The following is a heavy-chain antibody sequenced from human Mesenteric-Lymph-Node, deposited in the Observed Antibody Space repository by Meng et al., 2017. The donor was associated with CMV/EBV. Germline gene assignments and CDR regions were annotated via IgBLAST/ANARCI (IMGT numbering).Heavy chain of an antibody. D-gene: IGHD1-7*01. J-gene: IGHJ4*02. Sequence: ASVKVSCKASGYTFSGYYLHWVRQAPGQGLEWMGWINPNSGGTNYAQNFQGSVTMTRDASLTTAYLELSRLRSDDTAMYYCARDSELLEPARYWGQGTLVTVSS. CDR3: ARDSELLEPARY. CDR1: GYTFSGYY. V-gene: IGHV1-2*02. CDR2: INPNSGGT.